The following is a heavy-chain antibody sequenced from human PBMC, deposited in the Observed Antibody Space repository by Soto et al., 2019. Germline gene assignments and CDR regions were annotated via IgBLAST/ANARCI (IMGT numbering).Heavy chain of an antibody. V-gene: IGHV3-30*18. D-gene: IGHD6-19*01. CDR2: ISYDGSNK. CDR3: AKDLQAVAANGDKRIHYYYGMDV. CDR1: GFTFSSYG. Sequence: GGSLRLSCAASGFTFSSYGMHWVRQAPGKGLEWVAVISYDGSNKYYADSVKGRFTISRDNSKNTLYLQMNSLRAEDTAVYYCAKDLQAVAANGDKRIHYYYGMDVWGQGTTVTVSS. J-gene: IGHJ6*02.